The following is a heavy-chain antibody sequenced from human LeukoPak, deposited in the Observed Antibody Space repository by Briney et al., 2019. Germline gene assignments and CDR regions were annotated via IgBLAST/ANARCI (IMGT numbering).Heavy chain of an antibody. J-gene: IGHJ4*02. D-gene: IGHD7-27*01. CDR1: GYTFTAYY. CDR2: ISPYTGGT. Sequence: ASVKVSCKASGYTFTAYYIHWVRQAPGQGLEWMGWISPYTGGTNYAQKSQGRVTITRDTSSNTVYMDLNRLTSDDTALYYCARDHNSENWGSLGKWGQGTLVTVSS. CDR3: ARDHNSENWGSLGK. V-gene: IGHV1-2*02.